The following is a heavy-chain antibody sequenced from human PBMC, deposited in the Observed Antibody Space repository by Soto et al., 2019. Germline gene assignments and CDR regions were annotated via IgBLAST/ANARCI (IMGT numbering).Heavy chain of an antibody. D-gene: IGHD3-10*01. CDR1: GYTFTRDG. Sequence: GASVKVSCKASGYTFTRDGTSLVRQAPGQGLDWRGWISAYNGNTNYAQKLQGRVTMTTDTSTSTAYMELRSLRSDDTAVYYCARDTSTHYYGSGSYFNWFDPWGQGTLVTVSS. V-gene: IGHV1-18*01. J-gene: IGHJ5*02. CDR2: ISAYNGNT. CDR3: ARDTSTHYYGSGSYFNWFDP.